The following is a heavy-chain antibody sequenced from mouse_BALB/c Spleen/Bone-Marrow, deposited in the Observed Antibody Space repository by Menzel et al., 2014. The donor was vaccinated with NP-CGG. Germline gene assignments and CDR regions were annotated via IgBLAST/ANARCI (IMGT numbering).Heavy chain of an antibody. D-gene: IGHD2-1*01. Sequence: EVQGVESGGGFVKPGGSLKLSCAASGFTFSTYAMSWVRQTPEKRLEWVATISRGGSYIYYPDSVKVRFTISRDNAKNTLYLQMSSLGSEDTAIYYCARRYGNYGNFDVWGAGTTVTVSS. CDR1: GFTFSTYA. CDR2: ISRGGSYI. CDR3: ARRYGNYGNFDV. J-gene: IGHJ1*01. V-gene: IGHV5-9-3*01.